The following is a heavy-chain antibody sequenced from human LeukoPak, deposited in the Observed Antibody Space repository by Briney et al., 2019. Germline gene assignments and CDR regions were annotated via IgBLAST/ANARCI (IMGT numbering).Heavy chain of an antibody. D-gene: IGHD3-10*01. CDR3: ARDGSLPDSYGSGSSNWFDP. Sequence: SETLSLTCTVSGVSISNYYWSWVRQPPGKGLEWIGYIYYSGSTNYNPSLKSRVTISVDTSKNQFSLTLRSVTAADTAIYYCARDGSLPDSYGSGSSNWFDPWGQGVLVTVSP. CDR1: GVSISNYY. V-gene: IGHV4-59*01. J-gene: IGHJ5*02. CDR2: IYYSGST.